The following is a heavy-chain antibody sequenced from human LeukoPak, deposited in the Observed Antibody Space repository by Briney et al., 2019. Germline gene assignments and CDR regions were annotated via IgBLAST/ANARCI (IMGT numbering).Heavy chain of an antibody. D-gene: IGHD1-26*01. CDR2: IKQDGSEK. J-gene: IGHJ6*02. Sequence: GGSLRLSCAASGFTFSSYWMGWVRQAPGKGLEWVANIKQDGSEKYYVDSVKGRFTISRDNAKNPLYLQMNSLRAEDTAVYYCARDRYGGPDNYYYYYGMDVWGQGTTVTVSS. V-gene: IGHV3-7*01. CDR1: GFTFSSYW. CDR3: ARDRYGGPDNYYYYYGMDV.